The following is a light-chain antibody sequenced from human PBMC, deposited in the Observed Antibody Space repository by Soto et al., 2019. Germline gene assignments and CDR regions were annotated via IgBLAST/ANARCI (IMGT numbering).Light chain of an antibody. V-gene: IGLV2-14*01. Sequence: QSALTQPASVSGSPGQSITISCTGTSSDVGGYKYVSWYQQHPGKAPKLLIYEVSNRPSGISNRFSASKSDNTASLTISGLRAEDEADYYCSSYRSRDLYVFGTVTKVTVL. CDR3: SSYRSRDLYV. CDR2: EVS. CDR1: SSDVGGYKY. J-gene: IGLJ1*01.